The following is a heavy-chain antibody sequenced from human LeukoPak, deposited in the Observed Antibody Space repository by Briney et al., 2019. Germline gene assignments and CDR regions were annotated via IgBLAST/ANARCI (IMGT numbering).Heavy chain of an antibody. D-gene: IGHD6-19*01. V-gene: IGHV4-34*01. CDR2: INHSGST. CDR1: GGSFSGYY. J-gene: IGHJ6*03. CDR3: ARAFKQWLALPPQKHTQRYNYYYYMDV. Sequence: PSETLSLTCAVYGGSFSGYYWSWIRQPPGKGLEWIGEINHSGSTNYNPSLKSRVTISVDTSKNQFPLKLSSVTAADTAVYYCARAFKQWLALPPQKHTQRYNYYYYMDVWGKGTTVTVSS.